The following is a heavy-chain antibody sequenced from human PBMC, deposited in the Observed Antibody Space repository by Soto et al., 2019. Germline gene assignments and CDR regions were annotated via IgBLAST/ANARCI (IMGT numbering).Heavy chain of an antibody. D-gene: IGHD2-15*01. J-gene: IGHJ3*02. CDR3: ARGDVVVVAEAFDI. V-gene: IGHV4-59*01. CDR1: GSSISSYY. CDR2: IYYSGST. Sequence: PSETLSLTCTVSGSSISSYYWSWIRQPPGKGLEWIGYIYYSGSTNYNPSLKSRVTISVDTSKNQFSLKLSSVTAADTAVYYCARGDVVVVAEAFDIWGQGTMVTVSS.